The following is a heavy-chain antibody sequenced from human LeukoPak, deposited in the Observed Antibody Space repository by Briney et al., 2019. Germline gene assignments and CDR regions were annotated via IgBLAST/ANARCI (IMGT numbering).Heavy chain of an antibody. CDR1: GGSFSGYY. Sequence: SETLSLTCAVYGGSFSGYYWSWIRQPPGKGLEWIGEINHSGSNNYNPALKGRVTISVDTSKNQFSLKLSSVTAADTAVYYCARGFTRGVFDPWGQGTLVTVSS. J-gene: IGHJ5*02. CDR3: ARGFTRGVFDP. D-gene: IGHD3-10*01. CDR2: INHSGSN. V-gene: IGHV4-34*01.